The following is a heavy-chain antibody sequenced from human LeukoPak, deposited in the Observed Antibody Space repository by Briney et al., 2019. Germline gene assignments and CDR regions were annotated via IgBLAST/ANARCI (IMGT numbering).Heavy chain of an antibody. D-gene: IGHD5-12*01. V-gene: IGHV3-7*01. Sequence: PGGSLRLFCAASGFTFSHYAMHWVRQAPGKGLEWVANINQGGSVKYYVDSIKGRFTISRDDAKNSLYVQMNSLRDEDTAVYYCARVGYSGWNLEYWGQGTLVTVSS. CDR3: ARVGYSGWNLEY. CDR2: INQGGSVK. J-gene: IGHJ4*02. CDR1: GFTFSHYA.